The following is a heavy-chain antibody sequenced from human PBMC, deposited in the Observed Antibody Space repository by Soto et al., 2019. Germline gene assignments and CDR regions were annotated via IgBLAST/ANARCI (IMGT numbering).Heavy chain of an antibody. CDR2: IYYSGST. J-gene: IGHJ4*02. Sequence: QVQLQESGPGLVKPSQTLSPTCTVSGGAITRGGYYWTWIRQHPGKGLEWIGSIYYSGSTYHNPSLKSRVTISVDTSQNQFSLNLSSVTGADTAVYYCAREPLTWGQGTLFTFSS. CDR1: GGAITRGGYY. CDR3: AREPLT. V-gene: IGHV4-31*03.